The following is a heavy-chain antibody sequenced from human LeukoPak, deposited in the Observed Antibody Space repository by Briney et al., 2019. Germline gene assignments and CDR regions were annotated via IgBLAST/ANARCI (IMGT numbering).Heavy chain of an antibody. Sequence: SQTLSLTCTVSGGSISSGDYYRSWIRQPPGKGLEWIGYIYYSGSTYYNPSLKSRVTISVDTSKNQFSLKLSSVTAADTAVYYCARDHDSSGYYSFDYWGQGTLVTVSS. CDR3: ARDHDSSGYYSFDY. CDR2: IYYSGST. CDR1: GGSISSGDYY. V-gene: IGHV4-30-4*01. J-gene: IGHJ4*02. D-gene: IGHD3-22*01.